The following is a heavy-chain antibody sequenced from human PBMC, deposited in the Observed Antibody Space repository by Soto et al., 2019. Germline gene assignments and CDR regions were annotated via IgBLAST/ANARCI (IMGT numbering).Heavy chain of an antibody. J-gene: IGHJ4*02. Sequence: QVQLQQWGTRLLKPSETLSLTCAVFGESFSGHYWSWIRQTPGKGLVLIGEIEHGGSTNYHPSLKSRVRMSVDTTRKQFSLRLNSVIAAETAVYYCAGATMVRGVPLDFDYWGQGILVTVSS. V-gene: IGHV4-34*02. CDR3: AGATMVRGVPLDFDY. D-gene: IGHD3-10*01. CDR2: IEHGGST. CDR1: GESFSGHY.